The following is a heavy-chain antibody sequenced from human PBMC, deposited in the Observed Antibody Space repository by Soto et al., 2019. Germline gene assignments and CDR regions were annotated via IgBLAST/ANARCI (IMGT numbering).Heavy chain of an antibody. CDR2: ISGSGGST. CDR3: AKDLDGDYGGFYFDY. Sequence: GGSLRLSCAASGFTFSSYAMSWVRQAPGKGLEWVSAISGSGGSTYYADSVKGRFTISRDNSKNTLYLQMNSLRAEDTAVYYCAKDLDGDYGGFYFDYWGQGTLVTVSS. D-gene: IGHD4-17*01. CDR1: GFTFSSYA. J-gene: IGHJ4*02. V-gene: IGHV3-23*01.